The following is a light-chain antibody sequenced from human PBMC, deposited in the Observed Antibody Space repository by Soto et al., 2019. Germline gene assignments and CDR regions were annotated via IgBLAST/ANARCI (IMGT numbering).Light chain of an antibody. CDR2: GAS. V-gene: IGKV3-15*01. J-gene: IGKJ1*01. CDR3: QQYNNWPS. Sequence: EIVMTQSPATLSVSPGETATLSCRASQSVSSNLAWYQQKLGQAPRLLIYGASTRATGIPARFSGSGSGTDFSLTISSLQSEDFAVYHCQQYNNWPSFGQGTKVEIK. CDR1: QSVSSN.